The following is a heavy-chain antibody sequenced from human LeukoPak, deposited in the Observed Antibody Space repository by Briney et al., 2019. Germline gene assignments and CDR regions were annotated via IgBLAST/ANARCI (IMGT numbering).Heavy chain of an antibody. CDR1: GFTFDDYA. Sequence: GGSLRLSCAASGFTFDDYAMHWVRQAPGKGLEWVSGISWNSGSIGYADSVKGRFTISRDNAKNSLYLQMNSLRAEDTALYYCAKGRYYHYGMDVWGQGTTVTVSS. CDR2: ISWNSGSI. CDR3: AKGRYYHYGMDV. V-gene: IGHV3-9*01. J-gene: IGHJ6*02.